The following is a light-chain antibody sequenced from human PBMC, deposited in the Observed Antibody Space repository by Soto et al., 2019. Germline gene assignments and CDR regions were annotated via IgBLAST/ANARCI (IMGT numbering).Light chain of an antibody. CDR1: SSYVGGYNY. CDR2: EVS. Sequence: QSALTQPPSASGSPGQSVTISCTGTSSYVGGYNYVSWYQQHPGKAPKLMIYEVSKRPSGVPDRFSGSKSGNTASLTVSGLQAEDEADYYCSSYAGSKIKVFGTGTELTV. J-gene: IGLJ1*01. CDR3: SSYAGSKIKV. V-gene: IGLV2-8*01.